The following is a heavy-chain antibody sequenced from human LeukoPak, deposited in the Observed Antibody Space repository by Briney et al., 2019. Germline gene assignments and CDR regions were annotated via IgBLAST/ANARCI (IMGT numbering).Heavy chain of an antibody. CDR2: ISGSGGAT. Sequence: GGSLRLSCAASGFTFSTYAMSWVRQAPGKGLEWVSAISGSGGATYYADSVKGRFTISRDNSKNTLYLQVSSLRAEDTAVYYCTKDIAKSYGDYGTSGAFDIWGQGTLVTVSS. J-gene: IGHJ3*02. CDR3: TKDIAKSYGDYGTSGAFDI. V-gene: IGHV3-23*01. D-gene: IGHD4-17*01. CDR1: GFTFSTYA.